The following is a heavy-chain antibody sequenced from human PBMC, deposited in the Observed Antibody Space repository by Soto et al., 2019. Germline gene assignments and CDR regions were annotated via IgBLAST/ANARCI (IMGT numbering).Heavy chain of an antibody. V-gene: IGHV3-7*03. CDR1: GFTFTSFW. Sequence: PGGSLRLSCAASGFTFTSFWMSWVRQAPGKGLEWVANIKQDGSVKYYVDSVKGRFSISRDNAKNLLYLQLNSLRAEDTAVYYCARDVMIRGVHLDYWGQGNVVTVSS. J-gene: IGHJ4*02. CDR2: IKQDGSVK. D-gene: IGHD3-10*01. CDR3: ARDVMIRGVHLDY.